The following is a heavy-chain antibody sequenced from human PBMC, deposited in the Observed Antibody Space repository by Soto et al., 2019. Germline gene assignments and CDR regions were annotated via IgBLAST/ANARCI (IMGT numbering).Heavy chain of an antibody. CDR2: IYYSGST. V-gene: IGHV4-61*01. J-gene: IGHJ4*02. CDR1: GGSVSSGSYY. D-gene: IGHD3-3*01. CDR3: ARTLLGITIFGVVYEED. Sequence: QVQLQESGPGLVKPSETLSLTCTVSGGSVSSGSYYWSWIRQPPGKGLEWIGYIYYSGSTNYNPSLKSRVTISVDTSKNQFSLKLSSVTAADTAVYYCARTLLGITIFGVVYEEDWGQGTLVTVSS.